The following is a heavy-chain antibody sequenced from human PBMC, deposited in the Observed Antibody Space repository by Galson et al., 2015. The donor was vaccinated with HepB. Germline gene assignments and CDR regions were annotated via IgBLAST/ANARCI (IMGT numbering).Heavy chain of an antibody. D-gene: IGHD2-15*01. Sequence: SLRLSCAASGFTFSNYAMHWVRQAPGKGLEWVALIVYDGSKMYYAAPVPGRSRIPRANSKNTLYLKLNSLRAEDTAVYYCARVKTSDCSGGRCFQRPYFYYYALDVWGQGTTVTVSS. J-gene: IGHJ6*02. V-gene: IGHV3-30*03. CDR2: IVYDGSKM. CDR3: ARVKTSDCSGGRCFQRPYFYYYALDV. CDR1: GFTFSNYA.